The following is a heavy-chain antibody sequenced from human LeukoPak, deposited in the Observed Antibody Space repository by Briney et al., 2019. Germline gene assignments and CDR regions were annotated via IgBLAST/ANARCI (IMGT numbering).Heavy chain of an antibody. J-gene: IGHJ4*02. CDR1: VGSLTSTNW. CDR3: SRENVAFSPVGY. D-gene: IGHD2-21*01. CDR2: ISLSGLT. V-gene: IGHV4-4*02. Sequence: PSETLSLTCGVSVGSLTSTNWWSWVRQPPGQGLEWIGEISLSGLTNYNPSLKSRVTMALDKSKNHLSLNLTSVTAADTAVYYCSRENVAFSPVGYWGQGTLVAVPS.